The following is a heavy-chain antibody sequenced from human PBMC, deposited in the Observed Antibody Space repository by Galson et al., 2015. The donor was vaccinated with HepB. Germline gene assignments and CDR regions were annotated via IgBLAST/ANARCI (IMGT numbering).Heavy chain of an antibody. Sequence: SLRLSCAASGFTFSSYEMNWVRQAPGKGLEWVPYISSSGSTIYYADSVKGRFTISRDNAKNSLYLQMNSLRAEDTAVYYCARERIAAAGWFDPWGQGTLVTVSS. CDR2: ISSSGSTI. CDR1: GFTFSSYE. V-gene: IGHV3-48*03. D-gene: IGHD6-13*01. CDR3: ARERIAAAGWFDP. J-gene: IGHJ5*02.